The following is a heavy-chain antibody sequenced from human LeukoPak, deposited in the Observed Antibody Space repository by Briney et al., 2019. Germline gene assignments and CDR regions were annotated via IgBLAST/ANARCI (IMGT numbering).Heavy chain of an antibody. CDR3: AKQPRVPGIAAAGYFDY. Sequence: PGGSLRLSCAASGFTLSGYSMSWVRQAPGKGLEWVSAISGSGGSTYYADSVKGRVTISRENSKNTLYLQMNSLRAEDTAVYYCAKQPRVPGIAAAGYFDYWGQGTLVTVSS. J-gene: IGHJ4*02. D-gene: IGHD6-13*01. CDR2: ISGSGGST. V-gene: IGHV3-23*01. CDR1: GFTLSGYS.